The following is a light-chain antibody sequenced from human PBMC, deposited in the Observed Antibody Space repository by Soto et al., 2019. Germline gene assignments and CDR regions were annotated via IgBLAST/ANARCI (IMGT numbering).Light chain of an antibody. CDR1: QGISSW. Sequence: DIQMTQSPSSVSASVGDRVTITCRASQGISSWLAWYQKKPGKAPKLLIYDASTLQSGVPSRFSGSGSGTDFTLTISSLQPEDFASYYCLQDYTYPWTFGQGTKVDIK. CDR3: LQDYTYPWT. V-gene: IGKV1-12*01. J-gene: IGKJ1*01. CDR2: DAS.